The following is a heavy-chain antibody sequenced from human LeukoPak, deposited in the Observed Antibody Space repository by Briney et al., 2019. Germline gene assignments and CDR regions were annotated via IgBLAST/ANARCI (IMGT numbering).Heavy chain of an antibody. V-gene: IGHV4-34*01. CDR1: GRSFSGYY. CDR2: INHSGST. J-gene: IGHJ6*02. CDR3: ASIPLGGMDV. Sequence: SETLSLTCAVYGRSFSGYYWSRIRQPPGKGLEWIGEINHSGSTNYNPSLKSRVTISVDTSKNQFSLKLSSVTAADTAVYYCASIPLGGMDVWGQGTTVTVSS.